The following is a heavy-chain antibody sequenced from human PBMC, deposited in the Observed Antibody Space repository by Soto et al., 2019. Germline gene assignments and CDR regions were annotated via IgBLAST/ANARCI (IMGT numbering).Heavy chain of an antibody. D-gene: IGHD1-26*01. V-gene: IGHV1-69*13. CDR3: ARDTRRRSAATYYYYYYGMDV. Sequence: SVKVSCKASGGTFSSYGISWVRQAPGQGLEWMGGIIPIFGTANYAQKFQGRVTITADESTSTAYMELSSLRSEDTAVYYCARDTRRRSAATYYYYYYGMDVWGQGTTVTVSS. CDR2: IIPIFGTA. CDR1: GGTFSSYG. J-gene: IGHJ6*02.